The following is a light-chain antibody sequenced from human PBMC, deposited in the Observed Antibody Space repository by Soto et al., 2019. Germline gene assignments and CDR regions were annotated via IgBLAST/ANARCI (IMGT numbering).Light chain of an antibody. V-gene: IGKV1-27*01. CDR2: AAS. CDR1: QGISNY. J-gene: IGKJ1*01. CDR3: QKYNSAPRT. Sequence: DIEMTQSPSSLSASVGDRVTITCRASQGISNYLALYQQKPGKVPKLLIYAASTLQSGVPSRFSGSGSGTDFTLTISSLQPEDVSTYYCQKYNSAPRTFGQGTKVEIK.